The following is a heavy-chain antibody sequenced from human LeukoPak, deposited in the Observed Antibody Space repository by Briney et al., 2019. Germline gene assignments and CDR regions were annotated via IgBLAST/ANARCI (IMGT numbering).Heavy chain of an antibody. CDR3: AKSNWCDP. Sequence: GGSLRLSCAASGFTFSSYSMNWVRQAPGKGLEWVSYITGSSSTIYYADSVRGRITISRDNSKNSLYLQMNSLRVEDTAVYYCAKSNWCDPWGQGTLVTVSS. CDR1: GFTFSSYS. CDR2: ITGSSSTI. V-gene: IGHV3-48*04. J-gene: IGHJ5*02.